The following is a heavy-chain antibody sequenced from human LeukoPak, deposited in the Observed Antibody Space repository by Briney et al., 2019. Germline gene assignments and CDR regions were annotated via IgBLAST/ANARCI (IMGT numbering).Heavy chain of an antibody. CDR2: IWYDGSNK. CDR1: GFTFSSYG. J-gene: IGHJ4*02. CDR3: ARVGYSSGGSCYGGDY. Sequence: GGSLRLSCAASGFTFSSYGMHWVRQAPGKGLEWVAVIWYDGSNKYYADSVKGRFTISRDNSKNTLYLQMNTLRAEDTAVYYCARVGYSSGGSCYGGDYWGQGTLVTVSS. D-gene: IGHD2-15*01. V-gene: IGHV3-33*01.